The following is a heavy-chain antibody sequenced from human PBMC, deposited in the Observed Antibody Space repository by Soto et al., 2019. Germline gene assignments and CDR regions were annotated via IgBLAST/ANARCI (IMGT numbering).Heavy chain of an antibody. V-gene: IGHV4-39*01. Sequence: SETLSLTCTVSGGSISSGDYYWSWIRKPPGKGLEWIGSMYYGGNTYYNPSLKSRVTVSVDTSKNHFSLKLTSVTAADTSMYYCARQPYDSTGYYYGAWGQGTLVTVSS. J-gene: IGHJ5*02. CDR3: ARQPYDSTGYYYGA. CDR1: GGSISSGDYY. D-gene: IGHD3-22*01. CDR2: MYYGGNT.